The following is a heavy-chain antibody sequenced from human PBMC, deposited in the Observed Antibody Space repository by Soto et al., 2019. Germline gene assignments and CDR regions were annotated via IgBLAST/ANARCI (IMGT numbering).Heavy chain of an antibody. D-gene: IGHD5-18*01. Sequence: PGGSLRLSCAASGFTFSSYSMNWVRQAPGKGLEWVSSISSSSSYIYYADSVKGRFTISRDNAKNSLYLQMNSLRAEDTAVYYCARGRGYSYGFPFDYWGQGTLVTVSS. CDR3: ARGRGYSYGFPFDY. CDR1: GFTFSSYS. J-gene: IGHJ4*02. CDR2: ISSSSSYI. V-gene: IGHV3-21*01.